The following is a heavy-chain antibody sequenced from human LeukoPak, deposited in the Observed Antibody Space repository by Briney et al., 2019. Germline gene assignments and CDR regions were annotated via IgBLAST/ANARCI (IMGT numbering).Heavy chain of an antibody. Sequence: GGSLRLSCAASGFTFSSYEMNWVRQAPGKGLEWVSYIASGGGANRFYSESVKARFTISRDNAKNSLYLHMNSLRAEDTGVYYCARIGTTTRGPAGLDVWGQGTTVTVSS. CDR3: ARIGTTTRGPAGLDV. J-gene: IGHJ6*02. CDR2: IASGGGANR. CDR1: GFTFSSYE. V-gene: IGHV3-48*03. D-gene: IGHD2/OR15-2a*01.